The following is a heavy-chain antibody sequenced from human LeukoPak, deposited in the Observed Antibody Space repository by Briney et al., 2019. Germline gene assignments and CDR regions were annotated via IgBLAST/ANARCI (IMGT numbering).Heavy chain of an antibody. D-gene: IGHD2-2*01. Sequence: XQXPGXXLEWMGXINPNSGGTNYAQKFQGRVTMTRDTSISTAYMELSRLRSDDTAVYYCARSGFEDVVVPAARIWNWFDPWGQGTLVTASS. CDR2: INPNSGGT. CDR3: ARSGFEDVVVPAARIWNWFDP. V-gene: IGHV1-2*02. J-gene: IGHJ5*02.